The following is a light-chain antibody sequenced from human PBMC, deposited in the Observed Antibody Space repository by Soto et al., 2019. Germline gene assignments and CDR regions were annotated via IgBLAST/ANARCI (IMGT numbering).Light chain of an antibody. J-gene: IGLJ1*01. V-gene: IGLV2-14*01. CDR1: SSDVGCYNY. Sequence: QSALTQPASVSGSPGQSITISCTGTSSDVGCYNYVSWYQQHPGKAPKLMIYDVSNRPSGVSNRFSGSKSGNTASLTISGLQDEDAADYYCSSYTSSSTQVFGTGTKLTVL. CDR3: SSYTSSSTQV. CDR2: DVS.